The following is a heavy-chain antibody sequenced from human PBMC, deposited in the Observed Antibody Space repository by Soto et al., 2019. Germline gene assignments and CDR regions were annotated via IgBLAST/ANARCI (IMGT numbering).Heavy chain of an antibody. D-gene: IGHD7-27*01. J-gene: IGHJ5*01. CDR1: GGSISSGDYY. V-gene: IGHV4-30-4*01. Sequence: LTCTVSGGSISSGDYYWSWIRQPPGKGLEWIGYIYYSGSTYYNPSLKSRVTISVDTSKNQFSLKLSSVTAADTAVYYCARGRYCLTGRCFPNWFDSWGQGALVTVSS. CDR2: IYYSGST. CDR3: ARGRYCLTGRCFPNWFDS.